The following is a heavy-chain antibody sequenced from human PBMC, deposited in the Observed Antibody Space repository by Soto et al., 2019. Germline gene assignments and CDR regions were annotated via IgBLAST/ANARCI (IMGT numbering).Heavy chain of an antibody. Sequence: QVQLQESGPGLVKPSQTLSLTCTVSGGSISSGGYYWSWIRQHPGKGLEWIGYIYYSGSTYYNPSLKSRVTISVDTSKNQFSLKLSSVTAADTAVYYCAREGDGLRAGWRSTDQLLWFGEVTDWGKGTLVTVSS. D-gene: IGHD3-10*01. J-gene: IGHJ4*02. CDR2: IYYSGST. CDR1: GGSISSGGYY. CDR3: AREGDGLRAGWRSTDQLLWFGEVTD. V-gene: IGHV4-31*03.